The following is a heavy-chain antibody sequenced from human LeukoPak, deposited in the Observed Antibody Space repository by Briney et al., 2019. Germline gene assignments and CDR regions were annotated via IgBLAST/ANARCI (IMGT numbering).Heavy chain of an antibody. CDR2: ISSGSYI. CDR1: GFTFSSYS. Sequence: GGSLRLSCAASGFTFSSYSMNWVRQAPGKGLEWVSSISSGSYIYYADSVKGRFTISRDNAKNSLYLQMNSLRAEDTAVYYCARDEGVARGYFQHWGQGTLVTVSS. CDR3: ARDEGVARGYFQH. J-gene: IGHJ1*01. D-gene: IGHD3-10*01. V-gene: IGHV3-21*01.